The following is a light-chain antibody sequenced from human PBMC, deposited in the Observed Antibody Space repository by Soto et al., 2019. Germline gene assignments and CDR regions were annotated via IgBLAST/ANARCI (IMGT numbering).Light chain of an antibody. CDR1: QTIGGW. Sequence: DIQMTQSPSTLSASVGDRVTITCRASQTIGGWVAWFQQKPGRAPKILIFAASALETGVPSRFSGGGSGTEFPHSIPSLHPDYFATYYCQKYDSSPYSFGQGTKVEMK. CDR3: QKYDSSPYS. V-gene: IGKV1-5*03. J-gene: IGKJ2*03. CDR2: AAS.